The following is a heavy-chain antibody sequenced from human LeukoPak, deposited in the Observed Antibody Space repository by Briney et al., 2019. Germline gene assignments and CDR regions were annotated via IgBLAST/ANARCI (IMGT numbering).Heavy chain of an antibody. J-gene: IGHJ4*02. CDR1: GGSISSYY. Sequence: SETLSLTCTVSGGSISSYYWSWIRQPPGKGLEWIGYIYYSGSTNYNPSLKGRVTISVDTSKNQFSLRLTSVTAADTAVYYCARTYDKSGYYLYHFDYWGQGTLVTVSP. V-gene: IGHV4-59*08. D-gene: IGHD3-22*01. CDR3: ARTYDKSGYYLYHFDY. CDR2: IYYSGST.